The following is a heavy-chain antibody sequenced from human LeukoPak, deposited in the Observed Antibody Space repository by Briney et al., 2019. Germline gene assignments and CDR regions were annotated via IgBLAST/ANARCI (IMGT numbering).Heavy chain of an antibody. D-gene: IGHD4-17*01. CDR2: IWYDGSNK. Sequence: GGSLRLSCAASGFTFSSYSMNWVRQAPGKGLEGVAVIWYDGSNKYYADSVKGRFTISRDNSKNTLYLQMNSLRAEDTAVYYCARDLGHYGDYGFDYWGQGTLVTVSS. CDR1: GFTFSSYS. CDR3: ARDLGHYGDYGFDY. V-gene: IGHV3-33*08. J-gene: IGHJ4*02.